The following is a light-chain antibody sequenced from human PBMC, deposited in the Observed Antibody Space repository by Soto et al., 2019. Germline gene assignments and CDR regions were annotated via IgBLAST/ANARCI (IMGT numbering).Light chain of an antibody. CDR1: SSDVGTYNY. Sequence: QSVLTQPPSASGSPGQSVTISCTGTSSDVGTYNYVSWYQQHPGKAPKLMIYEVSKRPSGVPGRFSGSKSGSTASLTVSGLLAEDEADYYCSSYAGTNNVGFGGGTKLTVL. CDR2: EVS. J-gene: IGLJ2*01. V-gene: IGLV2-8*01. CDR3: SSYAGTNNVG.